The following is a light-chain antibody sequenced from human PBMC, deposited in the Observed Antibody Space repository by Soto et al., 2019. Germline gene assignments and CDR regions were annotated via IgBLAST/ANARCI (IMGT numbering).Light chain of an antibody. CDR2: DAS. CDR3: QQHNSWPPV. J-gene: IGKJ2*01. CDR1: QSVNSN. V-gene: IGKV3-15*01. Sequence: EIVMTQSPATLSVSPGERATLSCRASQSVNSNFACYHQKPGHSPRLLIYDASTRVTGIPARFSGSGSGTEFTLTISSLQSEDFAIYYCQQHNSWPPVFGQGTKLEIK.